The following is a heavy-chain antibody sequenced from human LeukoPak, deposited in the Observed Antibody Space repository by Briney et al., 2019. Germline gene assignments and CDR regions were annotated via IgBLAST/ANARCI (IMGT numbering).Heavy chain of an antibody. CDR1: GFTVSSSY. V-gene: IGHV3-23*01. Sequence: PGGSLRLSCAASGFTVSSSYMSWVRQAPGKGLEWVSAISGSGGSTYYADSVKGRFTISRDNSKNTLYLQMNSLRAEDTAVYYCAKSRGVAGFDYWGQGTLVTVSS. CDR2: ISGSGGST. J-gene: IGHJ4*02. CDR3: AKSRGVAGFDY. D-gene: IGHD6-19*01.